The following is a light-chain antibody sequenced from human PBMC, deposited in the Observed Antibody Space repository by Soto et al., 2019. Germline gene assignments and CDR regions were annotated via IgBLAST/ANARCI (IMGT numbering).Light chain of an antibody. CDR3: QQYDSYLGT. CDR1: QSVSKY. CDR2: DAS. J-gene: IGKJ1*01. V-gene: IGKV1-5*01. Sequence: DIQVTQSPSTLSASVGDRVTVTCRASQSVSKYLAWYQQRPGKAPKLLIYDASSLESGVPSRFSGSGSGTDFTLTINSLQPDDFATYYCQQYDSYLGTFGQGTKVAIK.